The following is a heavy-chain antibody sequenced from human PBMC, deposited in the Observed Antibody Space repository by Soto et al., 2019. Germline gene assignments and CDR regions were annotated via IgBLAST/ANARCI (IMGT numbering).Heavy chain of an antibody. CDR2: ISGSGGST. V-gene: IGHV3-23*01. CDR1: GFTFSSYA. CDR3: ARDRLAYPWELPLAYYYYGMDV. J-gene: IGHJ6*02. Sequence: GGSLRLSCAASGFTFSSYAMSWVRQAPGKGLEWVSAISGSGGSTYYADSVKGRFTISRDNSKNTLYLQMNSLRAEDTAVYYCARDRLAYPWELPLAYYYYGMDVWGQGTTVTVSS. D-gene: IGHD1-26*01.